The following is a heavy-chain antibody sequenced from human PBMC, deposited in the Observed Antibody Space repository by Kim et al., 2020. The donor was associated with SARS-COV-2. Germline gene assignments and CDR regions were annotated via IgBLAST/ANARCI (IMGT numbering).Heavy chain of an antibody. V-gene: IGHV1-3*01. CDR1: GYTFTMYA. CDR3: ARDLYYYDSSGYYSNEYYFDY. D-gene: IGHD3-22*01. CDR2: INAGNGNT. J-gene: IGHJ4*02. Sequence: ASVKVSCKASGYTFTMYAMHWVRQAPGQRLEWMGWINAGNGNTKYSQKFQGRVTITRDTSASTAYMELSSLISEDTAVYYCARDLYYYDSSGYYSNEYYFDYWGQGTLVTVSS.